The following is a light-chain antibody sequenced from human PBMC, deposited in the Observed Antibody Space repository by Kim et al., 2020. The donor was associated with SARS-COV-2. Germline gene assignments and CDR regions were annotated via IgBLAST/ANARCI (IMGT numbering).Light chain of an antibody. V-gene: IGKV3-11*01. CDR3: QQRSKWELS. CDR2: DTS. J-gene: IGKJ4*01. Sequence: LSPGDRATLSCRASQSVTTHLAWYQQKPGQAPRLLIQDTSHRAAGIPDTFSGRGSGTDFILTISSLEPEDFAVYYCQQRSKWELSFGGGTKVDIK. CDR1: QSVTTH.